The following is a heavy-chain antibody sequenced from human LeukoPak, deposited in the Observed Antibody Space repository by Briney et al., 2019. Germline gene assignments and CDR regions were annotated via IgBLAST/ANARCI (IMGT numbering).Heavy chain of an antibody. D-gene: IGHD3-3*01. Sequence: GASVKVSCKASGYTFTSYGISWVRQAPGQGLEWMGWINPNSGGTNYAQKFQGRVTMTRDTSISTAYMELSRLRSDDTAVYYCARASYENWFDPWGQGTLVTVSS. CDR3: ARASYENWFDP. CDR1: GYTFTSYG. V-gene: IGHV1-2*02. J-gene: IGHJ5*02. CDR2: INPNSGGT.